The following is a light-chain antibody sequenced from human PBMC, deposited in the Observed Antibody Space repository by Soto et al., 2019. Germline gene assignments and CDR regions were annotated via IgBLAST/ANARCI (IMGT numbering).Light chain of an antibody. J-gene: IGKJ2*01. CDR2: KAS. CDR3: QQYNSFPYT. Sequence: DIQMTQSPSTLSASVGGRVTITCRASQSIDSWLAWYQQKPGKAPKLLIYKASSLESGVPSRFSGSGSGTEFTLTVSSLQPDDFATYCCQQYNSFPYTFGQGTKLEIK. CDR1: QSIDSW. V-gene: IGKV1-5*03.